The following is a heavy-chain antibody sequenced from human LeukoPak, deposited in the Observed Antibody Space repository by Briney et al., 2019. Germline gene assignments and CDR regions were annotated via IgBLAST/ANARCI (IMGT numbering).Heavy chain of an antibody. CDR1: GFTFSSYA. Sequence: GGSLRLSCAASGFTFSSYAMSWVRQAPGKGLEWVSAISGSGGSTYYADSVKGRFTISRDNSKNTLYLQMNSLRAEDTAVYYCAESVHGGNAAYGYWGQGTLVTVSS. CDR3: AESVHGGNAAYGY. J-gene: IGHJ4*02. V-gene: IGHV3-23*01. CDR2: ISGSGGST. D-gene: IGHD4-23*01.